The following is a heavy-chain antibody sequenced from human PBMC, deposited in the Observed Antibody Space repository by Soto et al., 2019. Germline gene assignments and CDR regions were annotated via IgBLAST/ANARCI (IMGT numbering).Heavy chain of an antibody. CDR1: GYTFTTYD. D-gene: IGHD3-3*01. CDR3: ATNYDFWSGYSHWREGGFDI. CDR2: MSPKTGSA. V-gene: IGHV1-8*01. Sequence: QVQLVQSETEVKKPGASVRVSCKASGYTFTTYDLNWVRQAAGQGLEWMGWMSPKTGSAGYAQRFQGRVTMTRNTSMNTAYMELTSLRSEDTAVYYCATNYDFWSGYSHWREGGFDIWGQGTVITVSS. J-gene: IGHJ3*02.